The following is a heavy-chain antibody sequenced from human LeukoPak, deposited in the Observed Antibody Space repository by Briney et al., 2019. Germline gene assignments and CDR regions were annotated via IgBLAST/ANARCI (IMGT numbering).Heavy chain of an antibody. CDR1: GGSVSSSNW. J-gene: IGHJ3*02. CDR2: MHHSGTT. V-gene: IGHV4-4*02. CDR3: ATAGGGIPFDI. D-gene: IGHD3-16*02. Sequence: PSGTLSLTCAVSGGSVSSSNWRCWVRQPPGKGLEWLGEMHHSGTTNYNPSLKSRVTISVDTSKNHFSLKLSSVTAADTAVYYCATAGGGIPFDIWGQGTMVTVSS.